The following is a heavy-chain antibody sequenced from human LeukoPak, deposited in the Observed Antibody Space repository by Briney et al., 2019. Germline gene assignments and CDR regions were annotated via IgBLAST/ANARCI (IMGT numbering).Heavy chain of an antibody. J-gene: IGHJ4*02. Sequence: PGGSLRLSCAASGFIFSSFWMSWVRQAPGKGLEWVASIKQDGSEKYYVDSVKGRFTISRDNAKSSLYLQMDSLRAEDTAVYYCARSRHLGYWGQGTLVTASS. V-gene: IGHV3-7*03. CDR3: ARSRHLGY. D-gene: IGHD3-16*01. CDR1: GFIFSSFW. CDR2: IKQDGSEK.